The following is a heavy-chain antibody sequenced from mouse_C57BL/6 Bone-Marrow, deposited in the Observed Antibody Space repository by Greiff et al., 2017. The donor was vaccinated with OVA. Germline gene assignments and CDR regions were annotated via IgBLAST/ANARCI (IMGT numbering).Heavy chain of an antibody. Sequence: VKLMESGAELVKPGASVKLSCKASGYTFTEYTIHWVKQRSGQGLEWIGWFYPGSGSRKYNEKLKDKATLTADKSSSTVYMELSRLTSEDSAVYFCARHEGYYAAWFAYWGQGTLVTVSA. V-gene: IGHV1-62-2*01. J-gene: IGHJ3*01. CDR3: ARHEGYYAAWFAY. CDR2: FYPGSGSR. CDR1: GYTFTEYT. D-gene: IGHD1-1*02.